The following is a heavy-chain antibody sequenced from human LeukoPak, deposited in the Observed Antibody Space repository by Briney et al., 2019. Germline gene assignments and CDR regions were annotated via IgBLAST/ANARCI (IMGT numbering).Heavy chain of an antibody. J-gene: IGHJ3*02. CDR3: ARLLRGSRGTFDI. CDR2: IYYSGST. CDR1: AGSISTYY. V-gene: IGHV4-59*08. D-gene: IGHD3-10*01. Sequence: SETLSLTCTVSAGSISTYYWNWLRQPPGKGLEWIGDIYYSGSTNYNPSLKSRVTISVDTSKNQFSLKLSSVTAADTAVYYCARLLRGSRGTFDIWGQGTMVTVSS.